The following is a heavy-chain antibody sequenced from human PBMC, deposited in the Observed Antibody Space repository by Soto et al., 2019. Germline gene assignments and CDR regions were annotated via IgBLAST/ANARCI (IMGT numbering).Heavy chain of an antibody. CDR1: GGSISSYY. V-gene: IGHV4-59*01. J-gene: IGHJ3*02. D-gene: IGHD3-16*01. Sequence: ETLSLTCTVSGGSISSYYWSWMRQPPGKGLEWIGYIYYSGSTNSNPSLKSRVTISEDTSKNQLSLKLSSVTAADTAVYYCARDAGGRGNGAFDIWGQGTMVTVSS. CDR2: IYYSGST. CDR3: ARDAGGRGNGAFDI.